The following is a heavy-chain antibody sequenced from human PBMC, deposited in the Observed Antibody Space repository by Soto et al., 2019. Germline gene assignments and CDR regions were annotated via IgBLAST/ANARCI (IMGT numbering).Heavy chain of an antibody. J-gene: IGHJ2*01. CDR3: ARRYYDILTGYSNWYFDL. CDR1: GGSVSSGSYY. Sequence: SETLSLTCTVSGGSVSSGSYYWSWIRQPPGKGLEWIGYIYYSGSTNYNPSLKSRVTISVDTSKNQFSLKLSSVTAADTAVYYCARRYYDILTGYSNWYFDLWGRGTLVTV. D-gene: IGHD3-9*01. V-gene: IGHV4-61*01. CDR2: IYYSGST.